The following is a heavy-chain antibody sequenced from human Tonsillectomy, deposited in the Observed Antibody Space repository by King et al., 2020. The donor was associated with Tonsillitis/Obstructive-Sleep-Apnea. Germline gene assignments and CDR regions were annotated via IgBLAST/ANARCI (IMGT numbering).Heavy chain of an antibody. D-gene: IGHD6-6*01. Sequence: QLVQSGGGVVQPGRSLRLSCAASGLTFSSFAMHWVRQAPGKGLEWVAIISYDGSNKYYADSVKGRFTISRDNSKNTLYLQMNSLRAEDTAVYYCAVSTSMAAFDYWGLGSLVTVSS. CDR3: AVSTSMAAFDY. CDR1: GLTFSSFA. J-gene: IGHJ4*02. V-gene: IGHV3-30*04. CDR2: ISYDGSNK.